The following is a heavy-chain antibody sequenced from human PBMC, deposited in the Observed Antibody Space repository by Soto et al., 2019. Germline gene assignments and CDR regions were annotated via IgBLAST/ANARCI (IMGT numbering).Heavy chain of an antibody. CDR3: ARRYGGNFDY. V-gene: IGHV4-34*01. CDR1: GGSFSGYY. D-gene: IGHD3-16*01. CDR2: IDQSGST. J-gene: IGHJ4*02. Sequence: SETLSLTCAVYGGSFSGYYWNWLRQPPGEGLEWIGKIDQSGSTNYNPSLKSRVTMSVDTSKNQFSLKLSSVTAADTAVYYCARRYGGNFDYWGQGTLVTVSS.